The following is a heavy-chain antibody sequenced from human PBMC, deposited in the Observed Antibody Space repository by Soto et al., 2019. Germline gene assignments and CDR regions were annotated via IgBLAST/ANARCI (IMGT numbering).Heavy chain of an antibody. D-gene: IGHD2-2*01. CDR1: GFSIGGYA. Sequence: GGTLSLSCTASGFSIGGYAIHWVRHAQGQGLEWVSGISGNSGSIGYADSVKGRFTIARDNAKNSLYLQMNSLRAEDTALYYCAKDISLVPRQAYYYMDVWGKGTTVTVSS. CDR2: ISGNSGSI. CDR3: AKDISLVPRQAYYYMDV. V-gene: IGHV3-9*01. J-gene: IGHJ6*03.